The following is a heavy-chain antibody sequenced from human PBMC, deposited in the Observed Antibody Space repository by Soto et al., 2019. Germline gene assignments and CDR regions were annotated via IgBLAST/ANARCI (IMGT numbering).Heavy chain of an antibody. CDR1: GDSLENLA. D-gene: IGHD3-3*01. J-gene: IGHJ5*01. CDR3: ARDGRILRYLEWPAAFDS. Sequence: QVQLVQSGTEVRTPGSSVKVSCKASGDSLENLAISWVRQAPGQGFEWMGGVIPVLGTTDYAQNLQDRLTITADESTTTVFMELSSLKSEDTAVYFCARDGRILRYLEWPAAFDSWGQGTLVTVSS. CDR2: VIPVLGTT. V-gene: IGHV1-69*01.